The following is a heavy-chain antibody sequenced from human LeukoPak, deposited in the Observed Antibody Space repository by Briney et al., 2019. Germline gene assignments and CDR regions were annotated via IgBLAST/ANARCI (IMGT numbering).Heavy chain of an antibody. CDR3: AINPLYGTLDY. J-gene: IGHJ4*02. V-gene: IGHV3-21*01. D-gene: IGHD2-8*01. CDR2: ITSDSGNI. Sequence: PGGSLRLSCAASGFTFSTYTMNWVRQAPGKGLEWVSSITSDSGNIYYADSVEGRFTISRDNAKNLLFLQMNSLRAEDTSVYYCAINPLYGTLDYWGQGTPVTVSS. CDR1: GFTFSTYT.